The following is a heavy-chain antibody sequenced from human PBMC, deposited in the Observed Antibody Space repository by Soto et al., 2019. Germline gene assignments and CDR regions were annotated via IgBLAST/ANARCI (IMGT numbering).Heavy chain of an antibody. CDR1: GFTFSSYS. V-gene: IGHV3-48*02. J-gene: IGHJ4*02. CDR3: ARVVGAPPFFDH. CDR2: ISSSSSTI. D-gene: IGHD1-26*01. Sequence: EVQLVESGGGLVQPGGSLRLSCAASGFTFSSYSMNWVRQAPGKGLEWVSYISSSSSTIYYADAVKGRFTISRYNAKNSLYLQMNSLRDEDTAVYYCARVVGAPPFFDHWGQGALVTVSS.